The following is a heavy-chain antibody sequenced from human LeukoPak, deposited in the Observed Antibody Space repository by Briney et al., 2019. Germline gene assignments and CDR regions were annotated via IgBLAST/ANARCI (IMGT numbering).Heavy chain of an antibody. CDR3: ARRRPYCSSTSCQRRNAFDI. D-gene: IGHD2-2*01. CDR2: MNPNSGNT. CDR1: GYTFTSYD. V-gene: IGHV1-8*03. Sequence: GASVKVSCKASGYTFTSYDINWVRQATGQGLEWMGWMNPNSGNTGYAQKFQGRVTITRNTSISTAYMELSSLRSEDTAVYYCARRRPYCSSTSCQRRNAFDIWGQGTKVTVSS. J-gene: IGHJ3*02.